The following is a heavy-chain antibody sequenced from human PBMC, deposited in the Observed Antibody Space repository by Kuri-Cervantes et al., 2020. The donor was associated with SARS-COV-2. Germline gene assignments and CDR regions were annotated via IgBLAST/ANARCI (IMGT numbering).Heavy chain of an antibody. D-gene: IGHD2-21*01. CDR3: ARVRDVVVIAPYFDY. V-gene: IGHV3-73*01. CDR2: VRGKANNYAT. Sequence: GGSLRLSCEVSGFLFSASAIHWVRQASGKGLEWVGRVRGKANNYATAYAASVKGRFTISRDDSKNMAYLQMNSLKTEDTAVYYCARVRDVVVIAPYFDYWGQGTLVTVSS. CDR1: GFLFSASA. J-gene: IGHJ4*02.